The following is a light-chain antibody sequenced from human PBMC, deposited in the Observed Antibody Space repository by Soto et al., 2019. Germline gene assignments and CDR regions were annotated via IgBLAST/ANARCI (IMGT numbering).Light chain of an antibody. Sequence: IVMTQSPATLSVSPGERATLSCRASQTIDNKLAWYQQRPGQAPRLLIYGASIRATGIPARFSGSGSGTEFTLTISSLQPEDVATYYCQKYNSAPGTFGQGTKVDIK. CDR3: QKYNSAPGT. J-gene: IGKJ1*01. V-gene: IGKV3-15*01. CDR1: QTIDNK. CDR2: GAS.